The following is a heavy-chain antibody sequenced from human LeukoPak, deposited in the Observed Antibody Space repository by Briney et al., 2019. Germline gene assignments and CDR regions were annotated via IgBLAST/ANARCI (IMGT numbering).Heavy chain of an antibody. CDR2: ISYDGSNK. CDR3: AREMNGFGELLGY. D-gene: IGHD3-10*01. Sequence: GGSLRLSCAASGFTFSSYAMHWVRQAPGKGLEWVAVISYDGSNKYYADSVKGRFTISRDNSKNTLYLQMNSLRAEGTAVYYCAREMNGFGELLGYWGQGTLVTVSS. CDR1: GFTFSSYA. V-gene: IGHV3-30-3*01. J-gene: IGHJ4*02.